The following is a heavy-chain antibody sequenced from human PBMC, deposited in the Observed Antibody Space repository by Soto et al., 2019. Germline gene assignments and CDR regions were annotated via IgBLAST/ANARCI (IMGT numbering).Heavy chain of an antibody. D-gene: IGHD5-12*01. Sequence: GGSLRLSCAASGFTFSSYAMHWVRQAPGKGLEWVALISYDGSNKNYGDSVKGRFTISRDNSKNTLYLQMNSLRAEDTAVYYCAKDRGYSGYDSLDYWGQGNLVTVSS. V-gene: IGHV3-30*18. CDR2: ISYDGSNK. CDR3: AKDRGYSGYDSLDY. J-gene: IGHJ4*02. CDR1: GFTFSSYA.